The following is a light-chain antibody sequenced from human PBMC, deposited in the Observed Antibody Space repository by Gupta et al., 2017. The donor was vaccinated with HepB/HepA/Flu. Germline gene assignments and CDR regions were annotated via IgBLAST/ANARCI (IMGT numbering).Light chain of an antibody. CDR3: GTWDGSLNGGV. Sequence: QSVLTQPPSVSAAPGPKVTISCSGSSSNIGSYYVSWYQQLPGTAPKLLIYENIKRPSGIPARVSGSKSGTSATLDITGLQTGDEADYYCGTWDGSLNGGVFGGGTKLTVL. V-gene: IGLV1-51*02. CDR2: ENI. J-gene: IGLJ3*02. CDR1: SSNIGSYY.